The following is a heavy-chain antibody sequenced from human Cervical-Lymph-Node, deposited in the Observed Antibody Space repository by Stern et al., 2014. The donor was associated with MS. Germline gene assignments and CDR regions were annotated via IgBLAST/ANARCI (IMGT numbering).Heavy chain of an antibody. CDR3: ATDLMTTVTTIEY. V-gene: IGHV3-21*01. CDR1: GSTSGTYR. Sequence: EVQLVESGGGLVKPGGPLGFPLVASGSTSGTYRVTWVPRVPGKGREWVQSISSTGTYIHYADSVKGRFTISRDNAKNSLYLQMNSLRAEDTAVYYCATDLMTTVTTIEYWGQGALVTVSS. CDR2: ISSTGTYI. J-gene: IGHJ4*02. D-gene: IGHD4-17*01.